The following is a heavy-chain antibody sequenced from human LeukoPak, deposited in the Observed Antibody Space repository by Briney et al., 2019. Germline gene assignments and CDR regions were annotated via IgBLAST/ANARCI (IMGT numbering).Heavy chain of an antibody. V-gene: IGHV1-18*01. CDR2: ISAYNGNT. CDR3: ARLATKNWFDP. D-gene: IGHD1-26*01. Sequence: ASVKVSCEASGYTFTSYGISWVRQAPGQGREWMGWISAYNGNTNYAQKLQGRVTMTTDTSTSTAYMELRSLRSDDTAVYYCARLATKNWFDPWGQGTLVTVSS. CDR1: GYTFTSYG. J-gene: IGHJ5*02.